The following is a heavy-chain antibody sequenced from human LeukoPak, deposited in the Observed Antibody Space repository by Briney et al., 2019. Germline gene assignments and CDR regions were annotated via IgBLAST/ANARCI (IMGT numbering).Heavy chain of an antibody. V-gene: IGHV3-23*01. Sequence: GGSLRLSCAASGFTFVSYGMSWVRQAPGKGLEWVSAISGSGGSAYYADSAKGRFTISRDNSKNTLYLQMNSLRAEDTAVYYCARQWLVNGWGQGTLVTVSS. J-gene: IGHJ4*02. D-gene: IGHD6-19*01. CDR1: GFTFVSYG. CDR3: ARQWLVNG. CDR2: ISGSGGSA.